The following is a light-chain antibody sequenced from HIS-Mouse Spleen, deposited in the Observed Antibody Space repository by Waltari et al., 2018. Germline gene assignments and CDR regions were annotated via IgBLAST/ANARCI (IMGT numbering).Light chain of an antibody. CDR3: QSYDSSLSAYVV. V-gene: IGLV1-40*01. CDR2: GNS. Sequence: QSVLTQPPSVSGAPGQRVTISCTGRSSNIGAGHDVHWYQQLPGTAPKLLIYGNSNRPSGVPDRFSGSKSGTSASLAITGLQAEDEADYYCQSYDSSLSAYVVFGGGTKLTVL. CDR1: SSNIGAGHD. J-gene: IGLJ2*01.